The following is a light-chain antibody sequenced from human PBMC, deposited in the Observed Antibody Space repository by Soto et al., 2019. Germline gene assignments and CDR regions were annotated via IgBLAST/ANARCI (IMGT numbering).Light chain of an antibody. CDR1: SNDVGGYNL. Sequence: QSVLTQPAAVSGSPGQSITISCTGPSNDVGGYNLVSWYQQHPGKVPKLIIYEGNKRPSGVSDRFSGSKSGNTASLTISALHAEDEADYSCCSFAGGATFVFGGGTKVTVL. CDR3: CSFAGGATFV. V-gene: IGLV2-23*03. CDR2: EGN. J-gene: IGLJ2*01.